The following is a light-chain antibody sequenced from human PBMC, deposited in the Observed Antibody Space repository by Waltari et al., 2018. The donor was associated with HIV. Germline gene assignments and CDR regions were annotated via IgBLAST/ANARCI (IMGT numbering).Light chain of an antibody. CDR3: QSYDSSLSGVL. CDR2: DIN. J-gene: IGLJ2*01. CDR1: RPNIRPGHQ. Sequence: QSVLSQPPSVSGAPRQRATISCTGSRPNIRPGHQVHGYQQLPGTGPKLLIYDINNRPSGVPDRFSGSKSGTSASLAITGLQAEDEADYYCQSYDSSLSGVLFGGGTKLTVL. V-gene: IGLV1-40*01.